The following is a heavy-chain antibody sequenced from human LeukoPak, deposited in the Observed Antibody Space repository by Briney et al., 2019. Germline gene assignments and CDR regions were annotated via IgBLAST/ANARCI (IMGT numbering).Heavy chain of an antibody. J-gene: IGHJ3*02. CDR1: GFTFRSYS. V-gene: IGHV3-48*01. CDR3: ARDSRAVGDAFDI. CDR2: ISSSSTTI. Sequence: GGSLRLSCAASGFTFRSYSMNWVRQAPGKGLEWVSYISSSSTTIFYADSVKGRFTISRDNAKNSLYLQMNSLRVEDTAVYYCARDSRAVGDAFDIWGQGTMVTVSS. D-gene: IGHD3-16*01.